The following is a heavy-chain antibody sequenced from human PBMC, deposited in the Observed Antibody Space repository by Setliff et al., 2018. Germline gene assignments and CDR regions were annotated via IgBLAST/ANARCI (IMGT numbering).Heavy chain of an antibody. CDR3: ARDTYIGDFWSGYYIKGRFGP. Sequence: GASVKVSCKASGDTSTTYAIHWVRQAPGQGLEWMGWINAGNGNIRYSQNFQGRVTITRETSASTANMELSSLTSEDTAIYYCARDTYIGDFWSGYYIKGRFGPWGQGALVTVSS. D-gene: IGHD3-3*01. J-gene: IGHJ5*02. CDR1: GDTSTTYA. CDR2: INAGNGNI. V-gene: IGHV1-3*01.